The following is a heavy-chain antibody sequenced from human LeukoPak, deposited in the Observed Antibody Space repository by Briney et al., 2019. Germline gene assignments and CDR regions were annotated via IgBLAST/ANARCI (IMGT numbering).Heavy chain of an antibody. J-gene: IGHJ4*02. V-gene: IGHV4-61*02. CDR1: GGSITSGDFY. D-gene: IGHD5-18*01. Sequence: PSETLSLTCTVSGGSITSGDFYWSWIRQPAGAGLEWIGRVYLSGTTNSNASLKGRVTISIDTSTNQFSLKLTSVIAADTAVYYCAREDSSGYYYFDSWGQGTLVTVSS. CDR2: VYLSGTT. CDR3: AREDSSGYYYFDS.